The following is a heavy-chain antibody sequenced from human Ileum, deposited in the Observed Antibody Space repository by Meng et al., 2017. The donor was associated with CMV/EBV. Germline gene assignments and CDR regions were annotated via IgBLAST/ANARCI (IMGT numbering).Heavy chain of an antibody. Sequence: SETLSLTCAVSGGSISSNNWWSWVRQPPGKGLEWIGEIHDSGTTNYTPSLESRITISLDKSKNQFSLEVSSVTAADTAVYYCAKSVVGVVHLWVLDDWGQGTTVTVSS. V-gene: IGHV4-4*02. J-gene: IGHJ6*02. CDR3: AKSVVGVVHLWVLDD. D-gene: IGHD3-3*02. CDR1: GGSISSNNW. CDR2: IHDSGTT.